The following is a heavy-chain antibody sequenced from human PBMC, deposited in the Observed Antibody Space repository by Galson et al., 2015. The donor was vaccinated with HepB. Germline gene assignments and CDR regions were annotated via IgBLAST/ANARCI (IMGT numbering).Heavy chain of an antibody. D-gene: IGHD1/OR15-1a*01. Sequence: SLRLSCAASGFTFSSYEMNWVRQAPGKGLEWVSYISSSGSTIYYADSVKGRFTISRDNAKNSLYLQMNSLRAEDTAVYYCARDGRPAGTTSFDYWGQGTLVTVSS. CDR1: GFTFSSYE. CDR3: ARDGRPAGTTSFDY. J-gene: IGHJ4*02. V-gene: IGHV3-48*03. CDR2: ISSSGSTI.